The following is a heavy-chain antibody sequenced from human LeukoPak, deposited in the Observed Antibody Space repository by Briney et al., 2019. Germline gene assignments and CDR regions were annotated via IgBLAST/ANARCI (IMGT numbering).Heavy chain of an antibody. J-gene: IGHJ4*02. V-gene: IGHV1-3*01. D-gene: IGHD4-17*01. CDR1: GYTFTTYP. CDR3: ARAMTTVTTSLLHF. CDR2: INAGNGNT. Sequence: ASVKVSCKASGYTFTTYPINWVRQAPGQGLEWMGWINAGNGNTKYSQKFQGRVTITRDTSASTAYMELSSLRSEDTAVYYCARAMTTVTTSLLHFWGQGTLVTVSS.